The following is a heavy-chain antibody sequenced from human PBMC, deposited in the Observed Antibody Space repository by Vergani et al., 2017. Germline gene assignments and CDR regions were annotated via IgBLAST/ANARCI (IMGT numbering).Heavy chain of an antibody. CDR3: ARNVPGIQLWQAFDS. Sequence: QVQLQESGPGLVKPSETLSLTCTVSGGSISSYYWSWIRQPPGKGLEWIGYIYYSGSTNYNPSLKSRVTISVDTSQNQFSLKLSSVTAADTAVYYCARNVPGIQLWQAFDSWGQGTMVTVSS. CDR2: IYYSGST. V-gene: IGHV4-59*01. D-gene: IGHD5-18*01. J-gene: IGHJ3*02. CDR1: GGSISSYY.